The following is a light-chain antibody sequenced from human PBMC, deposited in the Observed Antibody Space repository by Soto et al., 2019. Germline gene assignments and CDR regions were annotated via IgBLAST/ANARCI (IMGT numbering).Light chain of an antibody. V-gene: IGKV4-1*01. Sequence: DIVMTQSPESLALSLGERSTINCNYSQSVCYSPNNKNYLNWYQQKQGQPNKLLIYWAYIRESGFHDRFSGSGSGKDFTITLRSVQAEDVEVYYCNKYYDSQLTCGHGKKLEIK. CDR1: QSVCYSPNNKNY. CDR2: WAY. J-gene: IGKJ5*01. CDR3: NKYYDSQLT.